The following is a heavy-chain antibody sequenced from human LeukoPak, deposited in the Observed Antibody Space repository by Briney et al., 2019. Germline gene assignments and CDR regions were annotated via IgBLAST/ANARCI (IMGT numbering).Heavy chain of an antibody. D-gene: IGHD4-17*01. V-gene: IGHV4-59*01. CDR3: ARGPLILRSFDY. CDR2: IYYSGST. J-gene: IGHJ4*02. CDR1: GDSISNYY. Sequence: PSETLSLTCTVSGDSISNYYWSWIRQPPWKGLEWIGYIYYSGSTTNNPSLKSQVTISVDTSKNQFSLRLSSVTAADTAVYYCARGPLILRSFDYWGQGILVTVSS.